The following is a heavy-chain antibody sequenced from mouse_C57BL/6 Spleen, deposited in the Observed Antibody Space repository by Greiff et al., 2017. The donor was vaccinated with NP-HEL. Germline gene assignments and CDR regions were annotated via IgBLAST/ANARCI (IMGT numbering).Heavy chain of an antibody. CDR3: ARSNWAPFDY. J-gene: IGHJ2*01. Sequence: QVQLQQPGAELVRPGSSVKLSCKASGYTFTSYWMHWVKQRPIQGLEWIGNIDPSDSETHYNQKFKDKATWTVDKSSSTAYMQLSSLTSEDSAVYYCARSNWAPFDYWGQGTTLTVSS. V-gene: IGHV1-52*01. D-gene: IGHD4-1*02. CDR1: GYTFTSYW. CDR2: IDPSDSET.